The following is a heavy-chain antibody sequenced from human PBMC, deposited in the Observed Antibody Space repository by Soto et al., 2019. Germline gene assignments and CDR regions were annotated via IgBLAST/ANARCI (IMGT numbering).Heavy chain of an antibody. CDR2: IDPSDSYT. D-gene: IGHD4-17*01. J-gene: IGHJ6*02. V-gene: IGHV5-10-1*01. CDR1: GYSFFSYW. CDR3: AVFHYGDYLRYYYGMDV. Sequence: PGESLEISSTVCGYSFFSYWISWVRQMPCKGLEWMGRIDPSDSYTNYSPSFQGHVTISADKSISTAYLQWSSLKASDTAMYYCAVFHYGDYLRYYYGMDVWGQGTTVTVSS.